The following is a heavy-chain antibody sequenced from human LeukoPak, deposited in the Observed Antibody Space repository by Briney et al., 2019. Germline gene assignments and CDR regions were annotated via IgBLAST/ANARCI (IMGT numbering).Heavy chain of an antibody. Sequence: GVSLRLSCAASGFTFRNDAMTWVREASGKRLQWVSAISGEGIYTYYIDSVKGRFTTSRDNSKNTLFLQMNSLRADDTAVYYCAKNYGTSRPFYDYWGQGIVVTVSS. CDR3: AKNYGTSRPFYDY. D-gene: IGHD4-17*01. J-gene: IGHJ4*02. CDR1: GFTFRNDA. V-gene: IGHV3-23*01. CDR2: ISGEGIYT.